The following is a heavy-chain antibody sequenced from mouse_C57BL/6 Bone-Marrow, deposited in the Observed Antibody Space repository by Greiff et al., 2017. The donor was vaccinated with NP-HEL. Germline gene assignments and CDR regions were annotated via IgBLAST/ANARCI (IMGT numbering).Heavy chain of an antibody. J-gene: IGHJ2*01. Sequence: QVQLQQPGAELVRPGTSVKLSCKASGYTFTSYWMHWVKQRPGQGLEWIGVIDPSDSYTNYNQKFKGKATLTVDTSSSTAYMQLSSLTSEDSAVYYCARESHYCGSSYWGQGTTLTVSS. D-gene: IGHD1-1*01. V-gene: IGHV1-59*01. CDR2: IDPSDSYT. CDR1: GYTFTSYW. CDR3: ARESHYCGSSY.